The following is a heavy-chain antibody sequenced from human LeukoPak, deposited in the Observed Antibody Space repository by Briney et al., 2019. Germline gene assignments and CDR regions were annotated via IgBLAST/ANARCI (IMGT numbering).Heavy chain of an antibody. CDR2: IIPILGIA. CDR3: ARNPVVPAAIRTEDYFDY. Sequence: SVKVSCKASGGTFSSYAISWVRQAPGQGLEWMGRIIPILGIANYAQKFQGRVTITADKSTSTAYMELSSLRSEDTAVYYCARNPVVPAAIRTEDYFDYWGQGTLVTVSS. CDR1: GGTFSSYA. V-gene: IGHV1-69*04. J-gene: IGHJ4*02. D-gene: IGHD2-2*02.